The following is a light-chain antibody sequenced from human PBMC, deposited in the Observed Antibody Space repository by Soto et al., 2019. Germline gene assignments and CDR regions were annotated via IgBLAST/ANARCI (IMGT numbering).Light chain of an antibody. J-gene: IGKJ3*01. V-gene: IGKV1-27*01. CDR2: AAS. Sequence: DIQMTQSPSSLSASVGDRVTITCRATQGISNYLAWYQQKPGKIPKLRIYAASTSHSGVPSRLSGSGSGTDFTLTISSLPPEDVATYYCQSYISAPFTFGTGTNVYSK. CDR3: QSYISAPFT. CDR1: QGISNY.